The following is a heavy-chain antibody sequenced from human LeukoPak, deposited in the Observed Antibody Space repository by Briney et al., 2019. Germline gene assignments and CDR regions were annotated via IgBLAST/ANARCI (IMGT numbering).Heavy chain of an antibody. Sequence: GGSLRLSCTASGFTFTTYAMHWVRQAPGKGLEWVAVISYDGSNKYYADSVKGRFPISRDNSKSTLYLQMNSLRAEDTAVYYCAKLRGIAAAEGAFDIWGQGTMVTVSS. D-gene: IGHD6-13*01. V-gene: IGHV3-30-3*02. CDR1: GFTFTTYA. J-gene: IGHJ3*02. CDR2: ISYDGSNK. CDR3: AKLRGIAAAEGAFDI.